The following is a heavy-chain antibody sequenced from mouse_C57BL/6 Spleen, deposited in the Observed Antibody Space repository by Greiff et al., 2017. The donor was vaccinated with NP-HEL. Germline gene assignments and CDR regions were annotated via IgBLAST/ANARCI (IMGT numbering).Heavy chain of an antibody. CDR3: ARSMAPNYYAMDY. CDR1: GYAFSSSW. V-gene: IGHV1-82*01. J-gene: IGHJ4*01. CDR2: IYPGDGDT. D-gene: IGHD1-1*02. Sequence: QVQLQQSGPELVKPGASVKISCKASGYAFSSSWLNWVKQRPGKGLEWIGRIYPGDGDTNYNGKFKGKATLTADKSSSTAYMQLSSLTSEDSAVYFCARSMAPNYYAMDYWGQGTSVTVSS.